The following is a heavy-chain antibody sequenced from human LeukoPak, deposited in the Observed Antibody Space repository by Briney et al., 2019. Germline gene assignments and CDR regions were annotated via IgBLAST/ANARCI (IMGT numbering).Heavy chain of an antibody. CDR1: GGSISSGGYY. CDR3: ARDRDSTIEY. CDR2: IYYSGST. J-gene: IGHJ4*02. V-gene: IGHV4-31*03. D-gene: IGHD3-22*01. Sequence: SETLSLTCTVSGGSISSGGYYWSWIRQHPGKGLEWIGYIYYSGSTYYNPSLKSRVTISVDTSKNQFSLKLSSVTAADTAVYYCARDRDSTIEYWGQGTLVTVSS.